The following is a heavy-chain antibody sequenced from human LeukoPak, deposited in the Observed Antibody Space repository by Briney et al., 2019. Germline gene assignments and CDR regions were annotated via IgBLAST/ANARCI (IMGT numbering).Heavy chain of an antibody. Sequence: SETLSLTCAVYGGPLNDYLWSWIRQPPGQGLEWIGEVGHSGTTNYNPSLKSRVTISVDTSKNQFSLKLTSVTAADTAVYYRARELISSRAAFDTWGQGTVVTVSS. CDR2: VGHSGTT. J-gene: IGHJ3*02. D-gene: IGHD3-10*01. CDR3: ARELISSRAAFDT. CDR1: GGPLNDYL. V-gene: IGHV4-34*01.